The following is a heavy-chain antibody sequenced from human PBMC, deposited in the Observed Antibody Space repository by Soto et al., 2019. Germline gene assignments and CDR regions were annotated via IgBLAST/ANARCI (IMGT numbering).Heavy chain of an antibody. CDR3: TKNSFYALDY. V-gene: IGHV4-4*02. D-gene: IGHD4-17*01. CDR2: IHHIGRI. CDR1: GASISNDNW. J-gene: IGHJ4*02. Sequence: SETLSLTCAVSGASISNDNWWSWVRQPPGEGLEWIGEIHHIGRINYNPSLKSRVTISVDKSTNQFSLELRSLTAADTAAYYCTKNSFYALDYWGQGTQVTVSS.